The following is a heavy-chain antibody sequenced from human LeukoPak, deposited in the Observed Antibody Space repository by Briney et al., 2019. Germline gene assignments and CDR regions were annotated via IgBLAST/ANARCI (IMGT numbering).Heavy chain of an antibody. CDR1: GFTFSRYD. CDR3: AGPTLDGSSWYYY. Sequence: GGSLRLSCAVSGFTFSRYDVSWVRQAPGKGLEWVSTISVSGGSTYYADSVKGRFTIPRDNSKNILYLQMNTLRAEDTAVYYCAGPTLDGSSWYYYWGQGTLVTVSS. J-gene: IGHJ4*02. D-gene: IGHD6-13*01. V-gene: IGHV3-23*01. CDR2: ISVSGGST.